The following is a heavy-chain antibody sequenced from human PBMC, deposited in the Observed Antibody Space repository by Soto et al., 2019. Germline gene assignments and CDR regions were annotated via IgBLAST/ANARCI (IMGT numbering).Heavy chain of an antibody. CDR1: GGSFSGYY. D-gene: IGHD1-7*01. CDR3: ARGITGTIYYYGMDV. CDR2: INHSGST. J-gene: IGHJ6*02. V-gene: IGHV4-34*01. Sequence: PSETLSLTCAVYGGSFSGYYWSWIRQPPGKGLEWIGEINHSGSTNYNPSLKSRVTISVDTSKNQFSLKLSSVTAADTAVYYCARGITGTIYYYGMDVWGQGTTVTVSS.